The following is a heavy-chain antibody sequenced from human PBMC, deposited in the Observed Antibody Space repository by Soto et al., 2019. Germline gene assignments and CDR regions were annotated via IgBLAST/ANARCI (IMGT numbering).Heavy chain of an antibody. J-gene: IGHJ4*02. V-gene: IGHV1-18*01. CDR3: ERGRYGDY. Sequence: QVHLVQSGAEVKKPGASVKVSCKGSGYTFTSYGITWVRQAPGQGLEWMGWISAHNGNTDYAQKLQGRGTVTRDTPTSTAYMELRSLRSDDTAGYYCERGRYGDYWGQGALVTVSS. D-gene: IGHD1-1*01. CDR2: ISAHNGNT. CDR1: GYTFTSYG.